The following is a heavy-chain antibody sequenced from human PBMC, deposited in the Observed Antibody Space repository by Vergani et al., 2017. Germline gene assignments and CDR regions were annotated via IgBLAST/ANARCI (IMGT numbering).Heavy chain of an antibody. Sequence: VQLVESGGGVVQPGRSLRLSCAASGFTFSSYAMSWVRQAPGKGLEWVSAISGSGGSTYYADSVKGQFTISRDNSKNTLYLQMNSLRAEDTAVYYCAKEGYWGTDSSGYYYSNMGSFDYWGQGTLVTVSS. CDR1: GFTFSSYA. V-gene: IGHV3-23*04. CDR3: AKEGYWGTDSSGYYYSNMGSFDY. J-gene: IGHJ4*02. CDR2: ISGSGGST. D-gene: IGHD3-22*01.